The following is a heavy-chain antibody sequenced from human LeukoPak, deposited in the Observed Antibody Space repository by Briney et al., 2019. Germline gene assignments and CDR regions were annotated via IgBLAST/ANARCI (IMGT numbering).Heavy chain of an antibody. J-gene: IGHJ6*02. D-gene: IGHD1-26*01. CDR2: IYPGDSDT. CDR3: ARHVIVGATQYYYYGMDV. CDR1: GYSFTSYW. V-gene: IGHV5-51*01. Sequence: GESLKISCKGSGYSFTSYWIGWVRQMPGKGLEWMGIIYPGDSDTRYSPSFQGQVTISADKSISTAYLQWSSPKASDTAMYYCARHVIVGATQYYYYGMDVWGQGTTVTVSS.